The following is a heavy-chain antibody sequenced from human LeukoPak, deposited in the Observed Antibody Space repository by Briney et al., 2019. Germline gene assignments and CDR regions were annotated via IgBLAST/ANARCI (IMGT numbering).Heavy chain of an antibody. CDR3: AKEYSSGWVDY. J-gene: IGHJ4*02. CDR1: GFTFSNHY. V-gene: IGHV3-21*04. CDR2: ISSGSSSI. D-gene: IGHD6-19*01. Sequence: PGGSLRLSCAASGFTFSNHYMNWVRQAPGKGLEWVSSISSGSSSIYYADSVKGRFTISRDNAKSSLYLQMYSLRAEDTAVYYCAKEYSSGWVDYWGQGTLVTVSS.